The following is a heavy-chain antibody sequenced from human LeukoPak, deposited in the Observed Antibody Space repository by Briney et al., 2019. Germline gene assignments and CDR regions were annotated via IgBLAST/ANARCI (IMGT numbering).Heavy chain of an antibody. CDR3: AREGFSSSSGRSKVDNIGY. V-gene: IGHV6-1*01. CDR1: GDSVSSNSAA. CDR2: TYYRSKWYN. D-gene: IGHD6-6*01. Sequence: SQTLSLTCAISGDSVSSNSAAWNWIRQSPSRGLEWLGRTYYRSKWYNDYAVSVKSRITINPDTSKNQFSLQLNSVTPEDTAVYYCAREGFSSSSGRSKVDNIGYWGQGTLVTVSS. J-gene: IGHJ4*02.